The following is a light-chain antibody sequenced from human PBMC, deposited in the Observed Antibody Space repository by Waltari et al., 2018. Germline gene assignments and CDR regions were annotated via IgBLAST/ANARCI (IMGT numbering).Light chain of an antibody. CDR2: GAS. CDR1: QSVSSSY. Sequence: EIVLTQSPGTLSLSPGERATLSYRASQSVSSSYLAWYQQKPGQAPRLLIYGASSRATGIPDRFSGSGSGTDFTLTISRLEPEDFAVYYCQQYGSSSLFTFGPGTKVDIK. J-gene: IGKJ3*01. V-gene: IGKV3-20*01. CDR3: QQYGSSSLFT.